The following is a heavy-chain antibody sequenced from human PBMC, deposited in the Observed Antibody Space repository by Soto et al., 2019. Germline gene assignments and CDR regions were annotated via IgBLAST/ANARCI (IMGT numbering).Heavy chain of an antibody. V-gene: IGHV1-3*01. CDR1: GYICAGYA. Sequence: QVQVVQSGAEVRKPGASVKVSCKASGYICAGYALHWVRQAPGQRLEWMGWINPYTGITRYSQNFRGRVTITSDTPASTAYMELSGLRSEDTAVYYCSRPGDYYYYMDVWGKGTTVTVSS. D-gene: IGHD1-26*01. CDR3: SRPGDYYYYMDV. J-gene: IGHJ6*03. CDR2: INPYTGIT.